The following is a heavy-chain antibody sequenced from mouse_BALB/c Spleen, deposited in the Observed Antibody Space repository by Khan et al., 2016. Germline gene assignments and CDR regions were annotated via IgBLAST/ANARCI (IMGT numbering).Heavy chain of an antibody. J-gene: IGHJ3*01. Sequence: QVQLQQSGAELVRPGSSVKISCKASGYAFSGYWMNWVKQRPGQGLEWIGQIYPGDGDTNYNGKFKGKATLTADTSSSTAYMQLSSLTSEASAVYFCARGTPFASWGQGTLVTVSA. V-gene: IGHV1-80*01. CDR2: IYPGDGDT. D-gene: IGHD2-14*01. CDR1: GYAFSGYW. CDR3: ARGTPFAS.